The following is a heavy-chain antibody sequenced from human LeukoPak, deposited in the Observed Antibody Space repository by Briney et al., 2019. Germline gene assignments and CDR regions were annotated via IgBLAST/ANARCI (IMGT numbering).Heavy chain of an antibody. CDR3: AKGGNTNFYYGDV. Sequence: SETLSLTCSVSGGSMTNLYWTRIRQPPGKGLEWIGDIYDSGSTRYNTSLESRVTISVDTSKNQFSLKLSSVTAADTAVYYCAKGGNTNFYYGDVWGQGTSVTVSS. CDR1: GGSMTNLY. CDR2: IYDSGST. J-gene: IGHJ6*02. V-gene: IGHV4-59*01. D-gene: IGHD2/OR15-2a*01.